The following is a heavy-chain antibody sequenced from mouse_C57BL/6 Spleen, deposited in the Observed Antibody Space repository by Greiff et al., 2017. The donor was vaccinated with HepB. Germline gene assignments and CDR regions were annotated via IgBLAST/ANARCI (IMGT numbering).Heavy chain of an antibody. Sequence: EVHLVESGGGLVKPGGSLKLSCAASGFTFSSYAMSWVRQTPEKRLEWVATISDGGSYTYYPDNVKGRFTISRDNAKNNLYLQMSHLKSEDTAMYYCARHITTVVYFDYWGQGTTLTVSS. CDR2: ISDGGSYT. J-gene: IGHJ2*01. D-gene: IGHD1-1*01. CDR3: ARHITTVVYFDY. V-gene: IGHV5-4*01. CDR1: GFTFSSYA.